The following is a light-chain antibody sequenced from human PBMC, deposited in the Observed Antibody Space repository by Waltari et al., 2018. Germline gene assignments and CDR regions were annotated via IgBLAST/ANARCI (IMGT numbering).Light chain of an antibody. V-gene: IGKV3-20*01. CDR3: QKYVSLPAT. Sequence: EIVLTHSLGTLSLSPGERATLSCRASQRVSRFLAWYQQKPGQAPRLLIYDASTGATGIPDRFSGSGSGTDFSLTISSLEPEDFAVYYCQKYVSLPATFGQGTKVEIK. CDR2: DAS. CDR1: QRVSRF. J-gene: IGKJ1*01.